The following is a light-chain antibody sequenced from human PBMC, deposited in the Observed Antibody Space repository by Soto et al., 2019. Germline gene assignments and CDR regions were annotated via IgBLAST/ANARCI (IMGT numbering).Light chain of an antibody. V-gene: IGLV2-18*01. CDR3: SVYSSSSTPYV. Sequence: QSALAQPPSVSGSPGQSVTISCTGSSSDVGTYKRVSWYQQPPGTAPKLLIYEVSHRPSGVPDRFSGSKSGNTASLTISGLQAEGEATYYCSVYSSSSTPYVFGAGTKSPS. J-gene: IGLJ1*01. CDR1: SSDVGTYKR. CDR2: EVS.